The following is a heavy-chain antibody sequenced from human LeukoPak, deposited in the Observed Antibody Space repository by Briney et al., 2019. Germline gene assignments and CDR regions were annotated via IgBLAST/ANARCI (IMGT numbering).Heavy chain of an antibody. Sequence: ASVKVSCKASGYTFTGYYMHWVRQAPGQGLEWMGWINPNSGGTNYAQKFQGRVTMTRDTSISTAYMELSRLRSDDTAVYYCARECYYGSGSYLDYWGQGTLVTVSS. J-gene: IGHJ4*02. D-gene: IGHD3-10*01. CDR1: GYTFTGYY. V-gene: IGHV1-2*02. CDR2: INPNSGGT. CDR3: ARECYYGSGSYLDY.